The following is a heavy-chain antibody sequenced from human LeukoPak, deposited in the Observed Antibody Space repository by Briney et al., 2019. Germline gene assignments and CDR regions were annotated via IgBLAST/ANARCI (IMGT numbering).Heavy chain of an antibody. J-gene: IGHJ6*03. CDR3: AKVFVGPVVPPHMDV. CDR2: IRYDGSNK. CDR1: GLIFSSYT. Sequence: GGSLRLSCAASGLIFSSYTMNWVRQAPGKGLEWVAFIRYDGSNKYYADSVKGRFTISRDNSKNTLYLQMNSLRAEDTAVYYCAKVFVGPVVPPHMDVWGKGTTVTVSS. V-gene: IGHV3-30*02. D-gene: IGHD2-2*01.